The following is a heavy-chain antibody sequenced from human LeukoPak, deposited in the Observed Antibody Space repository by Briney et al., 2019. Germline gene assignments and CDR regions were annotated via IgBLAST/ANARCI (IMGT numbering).Heavy chain of an antibody. CDR2: IKQDGSEK. J-gene: IGHJ4*02. Sequence: GGSLRLSCAASGFTFSSYWMSWVRQAPGKGLEWVANIKQDGSEKYYVDSVKGRFTISRDNAKNSLYLQMNSLRAEDTAVYYCARVAPSDDILTGYLDYWGQGTLVTVSS. CDR3: ARVAPSDDILTGYLDY. CDR1: GFTFSSYW. V-gene: IGHV3-7*01. D-gene: IGHD3-9*01.